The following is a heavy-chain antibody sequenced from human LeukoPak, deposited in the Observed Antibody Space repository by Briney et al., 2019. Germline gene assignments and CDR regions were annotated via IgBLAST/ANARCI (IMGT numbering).Heavy chain of an antibody. CDR1: GYSISRGYY. D-gene: IGHD3-10*01. Sequence: PSETLSLTCAVSGYSISRGYYWGWIRQPPGKGLEWIGSIYHSGSTYYNPSLKSRVTISVDTSKNQFSLKLSSVTAADTAVYYCARYRYYRYYFDYWGQGTLVTVSS. J-gene: IGHJ4*02. CDR2: IYHSGST. CDR3: ARYRYYRYYFDY. V-gene: IGHV4-38-2*01.